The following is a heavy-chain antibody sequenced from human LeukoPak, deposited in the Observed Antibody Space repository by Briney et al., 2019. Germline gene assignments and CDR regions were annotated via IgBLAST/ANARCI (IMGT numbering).Heavy chain of an antibody. J-gene: IGHJ3*02. CDR3: AGSVSSGWAFDI. Sequence: GGSLRLSCAASGFTVSNNYMGWVRQAPAKGLEWVSVIYSVGSTYYADSVRGRFTISRDNSKNTLYLQMNSLRVEDTAVYYCAGSVSSGWAFDIWGQGTMVTVSS. CDR2: IYSVGST. D-gene: IGHD6-19*01. CDR1: GFTVSNNY. V-gene: IGHV3-66*01.